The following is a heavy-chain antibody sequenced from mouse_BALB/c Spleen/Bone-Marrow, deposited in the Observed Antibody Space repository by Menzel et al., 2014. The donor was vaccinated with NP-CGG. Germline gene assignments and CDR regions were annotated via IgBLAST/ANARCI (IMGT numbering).Heavy chain of an antibody. CDR3: ARSPY. Sequence: VQVVESGAELMKPGASVKISCKATGYTFSSYWIEWVKQRPGHGLEWIGEILPGSGTTNFNEKFKGKATFTADTPSNTAYMQLSSLTSEDSAVYYCARSPYWGQGTLVTVSA. J-gene: IGHJ3*01. V-gene: IGHV1-9*01. CDR1: GYTFSSYW. CDR2: ILPGSGTT.